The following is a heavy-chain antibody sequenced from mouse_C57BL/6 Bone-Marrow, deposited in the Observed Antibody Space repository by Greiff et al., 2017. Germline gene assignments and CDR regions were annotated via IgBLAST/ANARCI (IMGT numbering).Heavy chain of an antibody. CDR2: IDPSDSYT. CDR3: AREGYSNYPHYYAMDY. D-gene: IGHD2-5*01. Sequence: QVQLQQPGAELVMPGASVKLSCKASGYTFTSYWMHWVKQRPGQGLEWIGEIDPSDSYTNSNQKFKGKSTLTVDKSSSTAYLQLSSLTSEDSAVYYCAREGYSNYPHYYAMDYWGQGTSVTVSS. CDR1: GYTFTSYW. V-gene: IGHV1-69*01. J-gene: IGHJ4*01.